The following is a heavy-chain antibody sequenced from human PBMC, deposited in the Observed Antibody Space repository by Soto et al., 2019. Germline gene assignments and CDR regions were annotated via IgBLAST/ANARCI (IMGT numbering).Heavy chain of an antibody. CDR3: ARGNTWTGDI. V-gene: IGHV3-48*02. CDR2: ISGRSNTI. D-gene: IGHD1-1*01. CDR1: GFTFSTYS. J-gene: IGHJ3*02. Sequence: EVQLVESGGGLVQPGGSLRLSCVASGFTFSTYSMNWVRQAPGKGLEWLSYISGRSNTIYYADSLKGRFTISRDNANNLLYLQMNSLRDEDTAVYSCARGNTWTGDIWGQGTTVTVSS.